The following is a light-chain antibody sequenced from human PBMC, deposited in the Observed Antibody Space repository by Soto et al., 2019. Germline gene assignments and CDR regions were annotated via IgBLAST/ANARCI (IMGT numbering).Light chain of an antibody. Sequence: DIQMTQSPSSLSASVGDRVSITCRPSQRIENYLNWYQQKPGKAPKLLIHAIATLESGVQSRFSGSGSGTDFTLTIDSLQPDDFATYYCQQSYSTPYTFGQGTKLEIK. V-gene: IGKV1-39*01. J-gene: IGKJ2*01. CDR1: QRIENY. CDR2: AIA. CDR3: QQSYSTPYT.